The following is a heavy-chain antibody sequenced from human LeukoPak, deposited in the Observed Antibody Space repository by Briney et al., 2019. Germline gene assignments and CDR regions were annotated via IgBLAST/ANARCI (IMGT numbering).Heavy chain of an antibody. D-gene: IGHD5-18*01. V-gene: IGHV4-38-2*01. CDR3: ASSDTGYNWFDP. CDR2: IYHSGST. CDR1: GYSISSGYY. J-gene: IGHJ5*02. Sequence: KPSETLSLTCAVSGYSISSGYYWGWIRQPPGKGLEWIGSIYHSGSTYYNPSLKSRVTISVDTSKNQFSLKLSSVTAADTAVYYCASSDTGYNWFDPWGQGTLVTVSS.